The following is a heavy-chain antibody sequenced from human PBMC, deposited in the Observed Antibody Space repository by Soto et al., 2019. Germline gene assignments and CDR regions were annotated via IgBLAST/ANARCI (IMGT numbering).Heavy chain of an antibody. CDR2: INAGNGNT. CDR1: GYTFTSYA. CDR3: ARAVGATPLPDY. Sequence: ASVKVSCKASGYTFTSYAMHWVRQAPGQRLEWMGWINAGNGNTKYSQKFQGRVTITRDTSASTAYMELSSLRSEDTAVYYCARAVGATPLPDYWGQGTLVTVSS. D-gene: IGHD1-26*01. J-gene: IGHJ4*02. V-gene: IGHV1-3*01.